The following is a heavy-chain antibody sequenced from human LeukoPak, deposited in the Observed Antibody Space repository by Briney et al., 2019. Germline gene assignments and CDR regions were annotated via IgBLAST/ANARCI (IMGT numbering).Heavy chain of an antibody. CDR1: GGTFSSYA. Sequence: EASVTVSCKASGGTFSSYAISWVRQAPGQGPEWMGRIIPILGIANYAQKFQGRVTITADKSTSTAYMELSSLRSEDTAVYYCAGTTITMITNWFDPWGQGTLVTVSS. CDR2: IIPILGIA. D-gene: IGHD3-22*01. J-gene: IGHJ5*02. V-gene: IGHV1-69*10. CDR3: AGTTITMITNWFDP.